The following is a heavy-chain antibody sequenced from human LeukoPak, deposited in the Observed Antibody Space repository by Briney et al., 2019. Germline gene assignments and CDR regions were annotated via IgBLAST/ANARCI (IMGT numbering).Heavy chain of an antibody. D-gene: IGHD3-10*01. V-gene: IGHV3-7*03. CDR3: ARDAPWVYYGSGSVYYSYYYMDV. J-gene: IGHJ6*03. Sequence: GGSLRLSCVTSGFTFTNHWMSWVRQAPGKGLEWVANIREDGGHKNYVDSVKGRFTISRDNAKNSLYLQMNSLRAEDTALYYCARDAPWVYYGSGSVYYSYYYMDVWGKGTTVTVSS. CDR2: IREDGGHK. CDR1: GFTFTNHW.